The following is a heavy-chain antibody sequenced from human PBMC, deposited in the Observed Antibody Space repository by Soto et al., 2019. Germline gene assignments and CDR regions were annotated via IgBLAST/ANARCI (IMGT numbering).Heavy chain of an antibody. V-gene: IGHV3-23*01. Sequence: PGVSLSLSCAASGFHFSSYAMSWVRQAPGKGLEWVSAISGSGSSTYYADSVKGRFTISRDNSKNTLFLQMNSLRVEDTALYYCAKSRGPLIVDAFDIWGQGTMVTVSS. J-gene: IGHJ3*02. D-gene: IGHD3-16*02. CDR2: ISGSGSST. CDR3: AKSRGPLIVDAFDI. CDR1: GFHFSSYA.